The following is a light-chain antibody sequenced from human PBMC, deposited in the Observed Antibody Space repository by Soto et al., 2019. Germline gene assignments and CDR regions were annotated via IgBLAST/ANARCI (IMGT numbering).Light chain of an antibody. Sequence: SVLTQPASVSGSPGQSITISCTGTISDFVVYNYVSWYQQHPGKAPKLMIYGVSNRPSGVSNRFSGSKSGNTASLTISGLQADDEADYYCSSHTISSAIQVLGTGSKVTVL. CDR3: SSHTISSAIQV. CDR1: ISDFVVYNY. V-gene: IGLV2-14*01. J-gene: IGLJ1*01. CDR2: GVS.